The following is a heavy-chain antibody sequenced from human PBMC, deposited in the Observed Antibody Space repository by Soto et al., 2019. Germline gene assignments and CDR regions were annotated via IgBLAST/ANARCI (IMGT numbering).Heavy chain of an antibody. D-gene: IGHD6-13*01. CDR3: ARSRIAAAGIRLAGGY. Sequence: PGGSLRLSCAASGFTFSRYAMHWVRQAPGKGLEWVAVILYDGSNKYYADSVKGRFTISRDNSKNTLYLQMNSLRAEDTAVYYCARSRIAAAGIRLAGGYWGQGTLVTVSS. CDR1: GFTFSRYA. CDR2: ILYDGSNK. V-gene: IGHV3-30-3*01. J-gene: IGHJ4*02.